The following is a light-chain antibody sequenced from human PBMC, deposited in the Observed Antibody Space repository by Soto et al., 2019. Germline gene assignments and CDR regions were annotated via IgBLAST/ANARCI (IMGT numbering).Light chain of an antibody. CDR2: GGS. CDR1: QSVSIL. Sequence: EIVITQSPATLSVSPGERATLSCRASQSVSILLAWYQQKPGQAPRLLIYGGSSRATGIPVRFSGSGSETDFTLTITRLEPEDFAVYYCQQYSSSRTFGQGTKVDI. V-gene: IGKV3-20*01. J-gene: IGKJ1*01. CDR3: QQYSSSRT.